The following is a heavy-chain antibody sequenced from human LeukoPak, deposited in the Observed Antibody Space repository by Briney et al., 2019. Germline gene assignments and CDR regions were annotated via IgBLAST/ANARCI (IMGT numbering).Heavy chain of an antibody. CDR1: GFTFSNAW. CDR2: IKSKTDGGTT. J-gene: IGHJ4*02. Sequence: PGGSLRLSCAASGFTFSNAWMSWVRQAPGKGLEWVGRIKSKTDGGTTDYAAPVKGRFTISRDDSKNTLYLQMNSLKTEDTAVYYCAKFYYGSGSYSGPNFDYWGQGTLVTVSS. D-gene: IGHD3-10*01. CDR3: AKFYYGSGSYSGPNFDY. V-gene: IGHV3-15*01.